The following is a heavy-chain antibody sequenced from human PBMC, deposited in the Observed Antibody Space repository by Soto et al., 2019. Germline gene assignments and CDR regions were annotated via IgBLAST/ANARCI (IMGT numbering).Heavy chain of an antibody. V-gene: IGHV4-4*07. CDR3: ARNMDDFCSGRHYKYYGMDV. CDR2: TYISGGT. Sequence: QVQLQESGPGLVKPSETLSLTCTVSGASISNYYWSWIRQPAGKGLEWIGRTYISGGTNYNPSLKSRLSMSIDTSKNQFSLRLNSVTAADTAVYFCARNMDDFCSGRHYKYYGMDVWGQGTTVTVSS. D-gene: IGHD3-3*01. J-gene: IGHJ6*02. CDR1: GASISNYY.